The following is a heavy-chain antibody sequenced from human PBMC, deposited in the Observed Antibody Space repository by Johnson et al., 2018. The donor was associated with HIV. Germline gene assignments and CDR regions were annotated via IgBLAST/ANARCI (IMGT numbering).Heavy chain of an antibody. D-gene: IGHD3-22*01. Sequence: QVQLVESGGGVVQPGRSLRLSCAASGFTFSSYGMHWVRQAPGKGLEWVAVIWYDGSNKYYADSVKGRFTLSRNNSKNTLYLQMNSLRAEDQAVYYCAKDRYYDSSGPDGFDIWGQGTMVTVSS. V-gene: IGHV3-33*06. CDR3: AKDRYYDSSGPDGFDI. J-gene: IGHJ3*02. CDR1: GFTFSSYG. CDR2: IWYDGSNK.